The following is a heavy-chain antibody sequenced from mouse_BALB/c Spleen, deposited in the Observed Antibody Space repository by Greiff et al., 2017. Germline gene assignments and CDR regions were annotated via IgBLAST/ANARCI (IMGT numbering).Heavy chain of an antibody. Sequence: VHLVESGGGLVQPGGSRKLSCAASGFTFRSFGMHWVRQAPEKGLEWVAYISSGSSTIYYADTVKGRFTISRDNPKNTLFLQMTSRRSEDTAMYYCARSRSSAYYAMDDWGQGTAVTVSA. CDR1: GFTFRSFG. CDR3: ARSRSSAYYAMDD. J-gene: IGHJ4*01. D-gene: IGHD1-1*01. CDR2: ISSGSSTI. V-gene: IGHV5-17*02.